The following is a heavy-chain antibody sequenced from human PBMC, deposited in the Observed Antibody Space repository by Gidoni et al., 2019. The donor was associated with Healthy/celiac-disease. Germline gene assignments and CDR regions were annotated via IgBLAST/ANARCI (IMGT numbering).Heavy chain of an antibody. Sequence: QVQPVESGGGVVQPGRSLRLSWAASGFTFSSNGMHWVGQAPGKGLEWVAVIWYDGSNKNYGDSVTGRFTISRDNSKNTLYLQMNSLRAEDTAVYYCARDWEDAFDIWGQGTMVTVSS. D-gene: IGHD1-26*01. V-gene: IGHV3-33*01. CDR3: ARDWEDAFDI. CDR1: GFTFSSNG. CDR2: IWYDGSNK. J-gene: IGHJ3*02.